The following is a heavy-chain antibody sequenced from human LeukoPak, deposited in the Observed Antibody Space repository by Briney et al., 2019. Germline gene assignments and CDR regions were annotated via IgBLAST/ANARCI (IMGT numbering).Heavy chain of an antibody. Sequence: GRSLRLSCAASGFTFSSYAMHWARQAPGKGLEWVAVISYDGSNKYYADSVKGRFTISRDNSKNTLYLQMNSLRVEDTAVYYCAKASAVRGYYYYGMDVWGQGTTVTVSS. CDR2: ISYDGSNK. CDR3: AKASAVRGYYYYGMDV. CDR1: GFTFSSYA. D-gene: IGHD3-10*02. J-gene: IGHJ6*02. V-gene: IGHV3-30-3*01.